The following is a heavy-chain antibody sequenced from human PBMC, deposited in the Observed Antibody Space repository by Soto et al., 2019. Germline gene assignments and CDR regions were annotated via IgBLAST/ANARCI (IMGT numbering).Heavy chain of an antibody. J-gene: IGHJ5*02. CDR2: INHSGST. CDR3: ARGGGWELLRTNWFDP. Sequence: PSETLSLTCAVYGGSFSGYYWSWIRQPPGKGLEWIGEINHSGSTNYNPSLKSRVTISVDTSKNQFSLKLSSVTAADTAVYYCARGGGWELLRTNWFDPWGQGTLVTVSS. V-gene: IGHV4-34*01. D-gene: IGHD1-26*01. CDR1: GGSFSGYY.